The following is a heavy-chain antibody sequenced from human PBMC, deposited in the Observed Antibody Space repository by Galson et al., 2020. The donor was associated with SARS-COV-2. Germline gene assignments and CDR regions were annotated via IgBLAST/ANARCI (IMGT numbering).Heavy chain of an antibody. CDR1: GFTFDDYA. J-gene: IGHJ4*02. CDR2: ISWHSGSI. CDR3: AIIMRDNYYGSSCDY. Sequence: GGSLRLSCAASGFTFDDYAMHWVRQAPGKGLEWVSGISWHSGSIGYADSVKGRFTISRDNAKNSLYLQMNSLRAEDTALYYCAIIMRDNYYGSSCDYWGQGTLVTVSS. V-gene: IGHV3-9*01. D-gene: IGHD3-22*01.